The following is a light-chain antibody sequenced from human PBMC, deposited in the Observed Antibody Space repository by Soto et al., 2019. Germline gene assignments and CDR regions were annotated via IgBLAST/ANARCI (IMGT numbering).Light chain of an antibody. J-gene: IGLJ2*01. CDR3: SSYTSSITVV. Sequence: QSVLTQPASVSGSPGQSITISCTGTSSDVGGYNYVFWYQQHPGKAPKLIIYDVTNRPSGISNRFSGSKSGNTASLTISGLQAEDEADYYCSSYTSSITVVFGGGTKLTV. V-gene: IGLV2-14*03. CDR2: DVT. CDR1: SSDVGGYNY.